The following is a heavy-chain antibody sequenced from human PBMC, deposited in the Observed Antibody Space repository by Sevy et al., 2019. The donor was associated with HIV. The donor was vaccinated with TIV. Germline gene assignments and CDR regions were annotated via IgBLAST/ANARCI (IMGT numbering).Heavy chain of an antibody. Sequence: SQTLSLTCAISGDSVSSNSAAWNWIRQSPSRGLEWLGRTYYRSKWYNDYAVSVKSRITINPDTSKNQFSLQLNSVTPEDTAGYYCARDMGGDGYNSPVYYYYYYGMDVWGQGTTVTVSS. CDR3: ARDMGGDGYNSPVYYYYYYGMDV. J-gene: IGHJ6*02. CDR1: GDSVSSNSAA. V-gene: IGHV6-1*01. D-gene: IGHD2-21*01. CDR2: TYYRSKWYN.